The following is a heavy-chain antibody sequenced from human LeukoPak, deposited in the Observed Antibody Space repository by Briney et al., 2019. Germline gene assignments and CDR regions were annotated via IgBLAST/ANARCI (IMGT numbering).Heavy chain of an antibody. J-gene: IGHJ6*04. CDR2: ISSSSSDI. CDR3: ARELYCSGGSCYSYYYYGMDV. Sequence: GGSLTLSCAASGFTFSSYSMNWVRQAPGKGLEWVSSISSSSSDIYYADSVKGRFTISRDNAKNSLYLQMNSLRAEDTAVYYCARELYCSGGSCYSYYYYGMDVWGKGTTVTVSS. D-gene: IGHD2-15*01. V-gene: IGHV3-21*01. CDR1: GFTFSSYS.